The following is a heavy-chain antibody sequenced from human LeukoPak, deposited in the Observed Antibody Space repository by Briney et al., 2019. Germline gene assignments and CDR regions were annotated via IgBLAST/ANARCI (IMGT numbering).Heavy chain of an antibody. CDR1: GDSINGFY. D-gene: IGHD5-18*01. CDR3: ASSKTPWIQLWFFDI. J-gene: IGHJ3*02. Sequence: PSETLSLTCTVSGDSINGFYWNRIRQPPGKGLEWLGYIYYSGNTNYNPSLKSRVTMSVDTSTNQFSLKLSSVTAADTAVYYCASSKTPWIQLWFFDIWGQGTMVTVSS. V-gene: IGHV4-59*01. CDR2: IYYSGNT.